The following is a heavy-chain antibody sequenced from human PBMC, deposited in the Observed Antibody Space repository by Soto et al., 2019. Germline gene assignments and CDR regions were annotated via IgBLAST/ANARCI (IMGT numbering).Heavy chain of an antibody. CDR1: GGTFSSYA. Sequence: ASVKVSCKASGGTFSSYAISWVRQAPGQGLEWMGGIIPIFGTANYAQKFQGRVTITADESTSTAYMELSSLRSEDTAVYYCARSHIVVVTAPYYYYGMDVWGQGITVTVSS. CDR3: ARSHIVVVTAPYYYYGMDV. J-gene: IGHJ6*02. V-gene: IGHV1-69*13. D-gene: IGHD2-21*02. CDR2: IIPIFGTA.